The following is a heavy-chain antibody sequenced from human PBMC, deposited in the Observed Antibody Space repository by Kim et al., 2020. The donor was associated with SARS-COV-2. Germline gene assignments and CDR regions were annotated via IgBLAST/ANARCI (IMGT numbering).Heavy chain of an antibody. CDR3: ARGNYHGSLGLSDYYDGMDV. D-gene: IGHD3-10*01. V-gene: IGHV3-30*04. CDR1: GLSFDSSA. Sequence: GGSLRLSCAASGLSFDSSAMNWVRQAPGKGLEWVAVISYDGRNKDFADSVKGRFTISRDNSKSTLYLQMNTLRVEDTAVYYCARGNYHGSLGLSDYYDGMDVWGQGTPVTVSS. J-gene: IGHJ6*02. CDR2: ISYDGRNK.